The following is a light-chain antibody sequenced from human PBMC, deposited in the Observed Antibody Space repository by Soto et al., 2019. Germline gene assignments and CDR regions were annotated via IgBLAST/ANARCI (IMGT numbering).Light chain of an antibody. J-gene: IGKJ5*01. CDR3: QQYSNLIT. CDR1: QSISSY. V-gene: IGKV1-33*01. CDR2: DAS. Sequence: MTQSPSSVSAHVGDRVTIPFRASQSISSYLNWYQQKPGKAPKLLIYDASNLETGVPSRFSGSGSGTYFSFTISSLQPEDFATYYCQQYSNLITFGQGTRLEI.